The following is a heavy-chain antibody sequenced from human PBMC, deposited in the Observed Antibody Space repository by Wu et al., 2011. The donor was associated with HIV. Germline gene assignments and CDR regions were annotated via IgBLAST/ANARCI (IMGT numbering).Heavy chain of an antibody. V-gene: IGHV1-46*01. Sequence: QVQLVQSGAEVKKPGASVKVSCKASGYSFTSYYMHWVRQAPGQGPEWMGIINPSGGSTNYAQRFQGRVTLTRDTSTRTVYMELSSLRSEDTAVYYCALRTRAGSGSDYWGQGTLVTVSS. CDR3: ALRTRAGSGSDY. J-gene: IGHJ4*02. D-gene: IGHD3-10*01. CDR1: GYSFTSYY. CDR2: INPSGGST.